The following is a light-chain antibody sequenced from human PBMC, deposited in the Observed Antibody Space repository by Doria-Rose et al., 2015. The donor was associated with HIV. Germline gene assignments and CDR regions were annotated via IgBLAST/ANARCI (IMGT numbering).Light chain of an antibody. J-gene: IGKJ1*01. CDR1: QSFSSTY. V-gene: IGKV3-20*01. CDR3: HQYGTSWT. CDR2: DGS. Sequence: TQSPGTLSSSPGARATLSCRASQSFSSTYLAWYQQKPGQAPSLLIYDGSTRATGIPDRFSASGSGTDFTLTINRLEPEDFAPYYCHQYGTSWTFGQGTKVEI.